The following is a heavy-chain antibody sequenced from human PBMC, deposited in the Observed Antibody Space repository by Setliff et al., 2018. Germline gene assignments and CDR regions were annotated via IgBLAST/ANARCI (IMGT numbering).Heavy chain of an antibody. CDR3: ARGRNVASRLLDS. Sequence: PSETLSLTCAGSGGTFTYYYWTWIRQSPAKGLEWMGEINHTGTTGSTKYNPSLKSRVSMSIDTSKNQFSLMVTSVTAADTAVYYCARGRNVASRLLDSGGQGTLVTVSA. D-gene: IGHD6-6*01. V-gene: IGHV4-34*01. CDR1: GGTFTYYY. J-gene: IGHJ4*02. CDR2: INHTGTTGST.